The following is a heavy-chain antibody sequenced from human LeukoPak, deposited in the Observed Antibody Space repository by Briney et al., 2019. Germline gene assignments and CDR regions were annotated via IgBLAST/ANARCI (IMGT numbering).Heavy chain of an antibody. CDR3: ARDPRTAKYYDFWSGYYRY. J-gene: IGHJ4*02. D-gene: IGHD3-3*01. Sequence: ASVKVSCKASGYTFTSYGISWVRQAPGQGLEWMGWISAYNGNTNYAQKLQGGVTMTTDTSTSTAYMELRSLRSDDTAVYYCARDPRTAKYYDFWSGYYRYWGQGTLVTVSS. V-gene: IGHV1-18*01. CDR1: GYTFTSYG. CDR2: ISAYNGNT.